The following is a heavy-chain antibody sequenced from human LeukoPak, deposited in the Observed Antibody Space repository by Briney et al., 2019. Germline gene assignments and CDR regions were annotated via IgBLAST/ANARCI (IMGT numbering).Heavy chain of an antibody. CDR3: ARGQMATTGADY. Sequence: SETLSLTCTVSGGSISSGDYYWSWIRQPPGKGLEWIGEINHSGSTNYNPSLKSRVTISVDTSKNQFSLKLNSVTAADTAVYYCARGQMATTGADYWGQGTLVTVSS. V-gene: IGHV4-39*07. CDR1: GGSISSGDYY. D-gene: IGHD5-24*01. J-gene: IGHJ4*02. CDR2: INHSGST.